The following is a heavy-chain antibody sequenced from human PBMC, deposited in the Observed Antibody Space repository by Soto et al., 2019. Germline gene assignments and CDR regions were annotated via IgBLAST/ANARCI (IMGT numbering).Heavy chain of an antibody. Sequence: QVQLVQSGAEVKKPGSSVKVSCKASGGTFSSYAISWVRQAPGQGLEWMGGIIPIFGTANYEQKFQGRVTITAEESTSTAYMELSRLRSDDTAVYYCARDTYRDYYCGMDVWGQVTTVTVSS. CDR3: ARDTYRDYYCGMDV. CDR1: GGTFSSYA. J-gene: IGHJ6*02. V-gene: IGHV1-69*12. CDR2: IIPIFGTA. D-gene: IGHD1-1*01.